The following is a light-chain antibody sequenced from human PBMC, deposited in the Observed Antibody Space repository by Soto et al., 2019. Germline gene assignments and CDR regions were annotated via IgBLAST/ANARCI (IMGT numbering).Light chain of an antibody. CDR3: QQSYSTPLT. V-gene: IGKV1-39*01. Sequence: DIQMTQSPSSLSASVGDRVTITCRASQSISNYLNWYQQKPGKAPNLLIYAASSLQSGVPSRFSGSGSGTDITLTISSLQPEDFATYYCQQSYSTPLTFGGGTKVDIK. CDR1: QSISNY. J-gene: IGKJ4*01. CDR2: AAS.